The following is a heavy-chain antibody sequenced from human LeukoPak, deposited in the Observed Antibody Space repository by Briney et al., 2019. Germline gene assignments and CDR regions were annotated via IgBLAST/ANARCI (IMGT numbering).Heavy chain of an antibody. V-gene: IGHV3-30*02. CDR2: IQYDGSIR. D-gene: IGHD6-25*01. J-gene: IGHJ3*02. CDR3: ARVREAAAFDI. Sequence: PGGSLRLSCAASGFTFSSYGMHWVRQAPGKGLEWVAFIQYDGSIRLYGDSVKGRFTISRDNAKNSLYLQMNSLRAEDTAVYYCARVREAAAFDIWGQGTMVTVSS. CDR1: GFTFSSYG.